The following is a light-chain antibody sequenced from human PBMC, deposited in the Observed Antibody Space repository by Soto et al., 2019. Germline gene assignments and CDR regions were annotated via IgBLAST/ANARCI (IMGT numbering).Light chain of an antibody. CDR2: GAS. V-gene: IGKV3-20*01. CDR3: QQYGRSPPVK. J-gene: IGKJ1*01. CDR1: QSVSSSY. Sequence: EIVFTQSPLTLSFCAVEIATLSCRASQSVSSSYLAWYQQKPGQAPRLLIYGASTRAAGIPDRFSGSGSGTDFTLTISRLEPEDFAVYYCQQYGRSPPVKFGQGTKVDIK.